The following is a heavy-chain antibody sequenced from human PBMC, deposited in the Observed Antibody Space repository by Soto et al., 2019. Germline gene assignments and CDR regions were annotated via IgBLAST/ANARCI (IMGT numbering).Heavy chain of an antibody. CDR2: INPNSGGT. V-gene: IGHV1-2*04. CDR3: ARGQQLSPYYYYGMDV. Sequence: GASVKVSCKASGGTFSSYAISWVRQAPGQGLEWMGGINPNSGGTNYAQKFQGWVTMTRDTSISTAYMELSRLRSDDTAVYYCARGQQLSPYYYYGMDVWGQGTTVTVSS. J-gene: IGHJ6*02. CDR1: GGTFSSYA. D-gene: IGHD6-13*01.